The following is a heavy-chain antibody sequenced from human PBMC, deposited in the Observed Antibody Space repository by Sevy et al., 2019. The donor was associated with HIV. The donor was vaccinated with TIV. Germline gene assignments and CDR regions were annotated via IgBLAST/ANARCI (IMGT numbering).Heavy chain of an antibody. CDR1: GYSINRNTY. J-gene: IGHJ5*02. V-gene: IGHV4-38-2*02. Sequence: SETLSLTCTVSGYSINRNTYWGWIRHPPGKGLEWLGSVHHGGSTYYNPSLKSRVTISTDTSKNQFSLKLNSVTAADAAVYFCARDSSNYYDSGSHYKTNVAGSAWFDPWGQGTLVTVSS. D-gene: IGHD3-10*01. CDR3: ARDSSNYYDSGSHYKTNVAGSAWFDP. CDR2: VHHGGST.